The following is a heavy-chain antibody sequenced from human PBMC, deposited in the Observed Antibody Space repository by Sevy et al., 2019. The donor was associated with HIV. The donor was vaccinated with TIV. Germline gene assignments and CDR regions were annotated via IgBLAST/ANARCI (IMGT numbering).Heavy chain of an antibody. CDR1: GFIFSTYG. CDR3: ESEASIAEAGNWAY. Sequence: GGSLRLSCAASGFIFSTYGMHWVRQAPGKGLEWVAHIWYDGSSQYYADSVQGRFTISRDNSKNTLDLQMNSLGAEDTAVDYWESEASIAEAGNWAYWGQGTLVTVSS. CDR2: IWYDGSSQ. J-gene: IGHJ4*02. V-gene: IGHV3-33*08. D-gene: IGHD6-13*01.